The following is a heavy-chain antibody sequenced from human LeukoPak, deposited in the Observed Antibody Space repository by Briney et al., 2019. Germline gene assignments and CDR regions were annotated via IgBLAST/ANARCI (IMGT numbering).Heavy chain of an antibody. D-gene: IGHD1-1*01. CDR3: AREGTSSWVNFDV. CDR1: GFTFSTYG. Sequence: GGSLRLSCAASGFTFSTYGFNWVRQAPGKGLDWISYITGSSSTIYYADSVKGRFTISRDNAKNSLFLQMNSLRDEDTAVYYCAREGTSSWVNFDVWGQGTLVTVSS. V-gene: IGHV3-48*02. CDR2: ITGSSSTI. J-gene: IGHJ4*02.